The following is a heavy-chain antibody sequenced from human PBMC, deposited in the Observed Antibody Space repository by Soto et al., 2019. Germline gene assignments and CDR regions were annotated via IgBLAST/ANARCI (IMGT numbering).Heavy chain of an antibody. CDR3: ARAHYYDSSGYKDV. CDR2: IYSGGST. J-gene: IGHJ6*02. V-gene: IGHV3-53*01. Sequence: PGGSLRLSCAASGFTFSSYGMHWVRQAPGKGLEWVSVIYSGGSTYYADSVKGRFTISRDNSKNTLYLQMNSLRAEDTAVYYCARAHYYDSSGYKDVWGQGTTVTVSS. CDR1: GFTFSSYG. D-gene: IGHD3-22*01.